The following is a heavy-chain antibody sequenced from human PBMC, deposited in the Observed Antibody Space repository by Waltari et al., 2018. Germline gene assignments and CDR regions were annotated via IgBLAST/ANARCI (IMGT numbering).Heavy chain of an antibody. Sequence: EVQLVESGGGLVQPGGSLRLSCAASGFTFSSYWMSWVRQAPGKGLEWVANIKQDGSEKYYVDSVKGRFTISRDNAKNSLYLQMNSLRAEDTAVYYCARLNSSSWYSWFDPWGQGTLVTVSS. CDR3: ARLNSSSWYSWFDP. V-gene: IGHV3-7*01. CDR2: IKQDGSEK. CDR1: GFTFSSYW. J-gene: IGHJ5*02. D-gene: IGHD6-13*01.